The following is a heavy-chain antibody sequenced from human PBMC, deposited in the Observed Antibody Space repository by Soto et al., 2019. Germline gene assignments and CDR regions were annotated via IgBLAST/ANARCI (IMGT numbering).Heavy chain of an antibody. CDR2: MNPNSGNT. CDR1: GYTFTSYD. CDR3: ARTIYGLYYYYYMDV. D-gene: IGHD2-2*02. Sequence: ASVKVSCKASGYTFTSYDINWVRQATGQGLEWMGWMNPNSGNTGYAQKFQGRVTMTRNTSISTAYMELSSLRSEDTAVYYCARTIYGLYYYYYMDVWGKGTTVTVSS. V-gene: IGHV1-8*01. J-gene: IGHJ6*03.